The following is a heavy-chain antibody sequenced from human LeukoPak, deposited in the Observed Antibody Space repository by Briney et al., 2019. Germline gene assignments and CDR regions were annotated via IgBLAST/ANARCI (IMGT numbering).Heavy chain of an antibody. CDR3: ATIGPSVAAEGY. Sequence: SETLSLTCSVSGYSISSGYYWGWIRQPPGKGLEWIGSIYHSGNTYYNSSLKSRLTISVDTSKNQFSLKLSSVTAADTAVYYCATIGPSVAAEGYWGQGTLVTVSS. J-gene: IGHJ4*02. CDR2: IYHSGNT. CDR1: GYSISSGYY. V-gene: IGHV4-38-2*02. D-gene: IGHD6-13*01.